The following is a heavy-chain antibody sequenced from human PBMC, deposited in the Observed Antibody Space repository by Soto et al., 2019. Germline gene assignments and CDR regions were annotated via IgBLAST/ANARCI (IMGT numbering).Heavy chain of an antibody. CDR2: INPNSGDT. V-gene: IGHV1-2*02. CDR1: GYTFIGYY. D-gene: IGHD3-22*01. J-gene: IGHJ4*02. CDR3: ARARTNYYNTSDYDF. Sequence: ASVKVSCKASGYTFIGYYMHWVRQAPGQGLEWMGWINPNSGDTNYAQKFQGRVTMTRDASISTAYTELSRLRFDDTAVYYCARARTNYYNTSDYDFWGQGTLVPVSS.